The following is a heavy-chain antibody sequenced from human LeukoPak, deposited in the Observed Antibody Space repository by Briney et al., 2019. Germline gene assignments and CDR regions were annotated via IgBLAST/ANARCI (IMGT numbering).Heavy chain of an antibody. Sequence: PGGSLRLSCAASGFTFSSNYMSWVRQAPGKGLEWVSVIYSGGSTYYADSVKGRFTISRGNSKNTLYLQMNSLRAEDTAVYYCARSEWELPLFDYWGQGTLVTVSS. J-gene: IGHJ4*02. V-gene: IGHV3-66*01. CDR3: ARSEWELPLFDY. CDR1: GFTFSSNY. CDR2: IYSGGST. D-gene: IGHD1-26*01.